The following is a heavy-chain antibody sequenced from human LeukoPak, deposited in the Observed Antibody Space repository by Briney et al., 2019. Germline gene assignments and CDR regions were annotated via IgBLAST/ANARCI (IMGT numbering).Heavy chain of an antibody. CDR1: GYTFTSYY. Sequence: GASVKVSCKASGYTFTSYYMHWVRQAPGQGLEWMGIINPSGGSTSYAQKFQGRVTMTRDTSTSTVYMELSSLRSEDTAVYYCAREGASRITIFGVVTAPYNWFDPWGQGTLVTVYS. D-gene: IGHD3-3*01. J-gene: IGHJ5*02. V-gene: IGHV1-46*01. CDR3: AREGASRITIFGVVTAPYNWFDP. CDR2: INPSGGST.